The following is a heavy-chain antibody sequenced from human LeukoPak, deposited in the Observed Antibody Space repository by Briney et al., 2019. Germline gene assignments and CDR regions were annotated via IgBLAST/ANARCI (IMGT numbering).Heavy chain of an antibody. J-gene: IGHJ4*02. CDR1: GYSISSGYY. V-gene: IGHV4-38-2*02. CDR2: IHHSGST. Sequence: SETLSLTCTVSGYSISSGYYWGWIRQPPGKGLQWIGSIHHSGSTYYNPSLKSRVTISVDTSKNQFSLKLSSVTAADTAVYYCARTSSSGLVGGYYFDYWGQGTLVTVSS. CDR3: ARTSSSGLVGGYYFDY. D-gene: IGHD6-19*01.